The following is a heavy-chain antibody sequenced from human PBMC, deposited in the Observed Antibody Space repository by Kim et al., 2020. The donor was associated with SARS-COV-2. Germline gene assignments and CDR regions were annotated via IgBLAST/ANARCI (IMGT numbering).Heavy chain of an antibody. CDR3: VKDFPDGDYVNY. Sequence: YYADTVKGRFTISRDNSKNTLYLQMSSLRAEDTAVYYCVKDFPDGDYVNYWGQGTLVTVSS. J-gene: IGHJ4*02. V-gene: IGHV3-64D*06. D-gene: IGHD4-17*01.